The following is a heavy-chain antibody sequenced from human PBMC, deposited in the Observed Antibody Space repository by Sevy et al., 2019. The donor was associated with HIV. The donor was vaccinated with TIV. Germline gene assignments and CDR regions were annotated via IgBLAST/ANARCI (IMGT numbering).Heavy chain of an antibody. CDR3: ARGARGTLPSYYYYPMDV. J-gene: IGHJ6*02. D-gene: IGHD1-1*01. Sequence: GGSLRLSCKGSGYRFTDYWIVWVRQMPGKGLEWMGIIYPGDSDTTYSPSFQGQVTISVDKSISTAYLQWSSLKASDAAIFYCARGARGTLPSYYYYPMDVWGQGTTVTVSS. CDR2: IYPGDSDT. V-gene: IGHV5-51*01. CDR1: GYRFTDYW.